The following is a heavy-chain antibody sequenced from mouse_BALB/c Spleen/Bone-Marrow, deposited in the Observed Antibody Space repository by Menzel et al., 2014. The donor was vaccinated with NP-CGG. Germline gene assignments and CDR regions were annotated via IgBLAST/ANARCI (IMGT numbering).Heavy chain of an antibody. CDR1: GYTFTSYW. J-gene: IGHJ1*01. V-gene: IGHV1-7*01. CDR3: ARDWYFDV. CDR2: INPSTGYT. Sequence: QVHVKQSGAELAKPGASVKMSCKASGYTFTSYWMHWVKQRPGQGLEWIGYINPSTGYTKYDQKFKDKATLTADKSSSTAYMQLSSLTSEDSAVYYCARDWYFDVWGAGTTVTVSS.